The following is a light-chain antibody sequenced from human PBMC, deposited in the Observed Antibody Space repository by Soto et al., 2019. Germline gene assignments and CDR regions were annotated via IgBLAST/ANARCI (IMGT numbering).Light chain of an antibody. Sequence: QSALTQPASVSGSPGQSITISCTGTSSDVGGYNYVSWYQQHPGKAPTLMIYDVSNRPSGVSNRFSGSKSGNTASLTISGLQAGDEADYYCSSYTSSTTVVFGGGTQLTVL. V-gene: IGLV2-14*01. CDR2: DVS. CDR1: SSDVGGYNY. CDR3: SSYTSSTTVV. J-gene: IGLJ2*01.